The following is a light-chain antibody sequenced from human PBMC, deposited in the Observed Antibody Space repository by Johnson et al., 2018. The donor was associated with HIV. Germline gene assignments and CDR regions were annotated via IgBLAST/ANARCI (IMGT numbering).Light chain of an antibody. J-gene: IGLJ1*01. CDR3: GTWDSGLITNYV. Sequence: QAVLTQPPSVSAAPGQKVTISCSGSSSNIGNNYVSWYQQVPGAAPKLLIYENNKRPSGIPDRFSGSKSGTSATLDITGLQTGDEADYYCGTWDSGLITNYVFGTGTKVTVL. V-gene: IGLV1-51*01. CDR2: ENN. CDR1: SSNIGNNY.